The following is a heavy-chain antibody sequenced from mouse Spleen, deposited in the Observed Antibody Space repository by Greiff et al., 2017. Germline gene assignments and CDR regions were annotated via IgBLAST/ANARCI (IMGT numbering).Heavy chain of an antibody. Sequence: VQLQQPGAELVKPGASVKMSCKASGYTFTSYWITWVKQRPGQGLEWIGDIYPGSGSTNYNGKFKGKATLTADKSSSTAYMQLSSLTSEDSAVYFCAIRAMDYWGQGTSVTVSS. CDR2: IYPGSGST. CDR3: AIRAMDY. V-gene: IGHV1-55*01. J-gene: IGHJ4*01. CDR1: GYTFTSYW.